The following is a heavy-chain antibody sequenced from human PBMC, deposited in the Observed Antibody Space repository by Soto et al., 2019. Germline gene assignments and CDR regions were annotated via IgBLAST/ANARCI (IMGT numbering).Heavy chain of an antibody. CDR2: IDSSGEK. V-gene: IGHV2-26*01. CDR3: ARRQLAVAVSPWFDP. CDR1: GLSITDSEMG. D-gene: IGHD6-13*01. J-gene: IGHJ5*02. Sequence: QVTLKESGPVLVKPTETLTLRCTVSGLSITDSEMGVSWIRQPPGQPLEWLAHIDSSGEKSYRTFLKSRLAISKDTYKSQIVLTMTNMDPADTATYYCARRQLAVAVSPWFDPWGQGIPVTVSS.